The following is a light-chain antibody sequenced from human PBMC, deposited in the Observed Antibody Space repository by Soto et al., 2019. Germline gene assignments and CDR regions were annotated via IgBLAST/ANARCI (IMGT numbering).Light chain of an antibody. V-gene: IGKV1-39*01. CDR2: AAS. CDR1: QSISSY. CDR3: QQSYSTPWT. J-gene: IGKJ1*01. Sequence: DIPMTQSPSSLSASVGDRVTITCRASQSISSYLNWYQHKPPKAPKLLIYAASTLQSGVPSRFSGSGSGTDFTLTISSLQSEDFATYYCQQSYSTPWTFGQGTKVEIK.